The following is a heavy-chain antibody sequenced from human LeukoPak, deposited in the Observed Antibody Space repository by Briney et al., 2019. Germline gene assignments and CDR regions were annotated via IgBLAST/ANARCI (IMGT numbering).Heavy chain of an antibody. Sequence: KASETLSLTCTVSGVSTCNYYWSWIRQPPGEGLEWLGYIYNSGTPKYNPSLMSRVTISLDTSKNQFFLNLSSVTAADTAVYYCARFYTGYMVDHWGQGTLVTVSS. V-gene: IGHV4-59*01. J-gene: IGHJ4*02. D-gene: IGHD5-12*01. CDR2: IYNSGTP. CDR1: GVSTCNYY. CDR3: ARFYTGYMVDH.